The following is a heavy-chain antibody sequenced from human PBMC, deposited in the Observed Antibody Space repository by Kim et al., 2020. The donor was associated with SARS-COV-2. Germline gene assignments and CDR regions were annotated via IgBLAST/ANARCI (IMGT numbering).Heavy chain of an antibody. CDR1: GFTFTNYA. CDR3: AKSTAQFYASGSYYNPVDY. V-gene: IGHV3-23*01. D-gene: IGHD3-10*01. CDR2: TTGSGDTT. Sequence: GGSLRLSCAASGFTFTNYAINWVRQTPGKGLEWVAGTTGSGDTTDYADSVKGRFTISRDNPKNTVYLQMNSLRTEDTALYYCAKSTAQFYASGSYYNPVDYWGQGTLVTVSS. J-gene: IGHJ4*02.